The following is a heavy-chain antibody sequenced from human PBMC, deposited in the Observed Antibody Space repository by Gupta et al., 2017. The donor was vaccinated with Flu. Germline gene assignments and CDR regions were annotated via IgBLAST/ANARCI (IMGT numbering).Heavy chain of an antibody. J-gene: IGHJ4*02. V-gene: IGHV3-21*01. D-gene: IGHD6-13*01. CDR3: ARGTAVGTYYFDD. CDR2: SSSSSSYI. CDR1: GFTFSSYS. Sequence: EVQLVESGAGLVKPGGSLRLSCAASGFTFSSYSMNWVRQAPGKGLEWVSSSSSSSSYIYYADSVKGRFTISRDTAKNSLYLQMNGLRAEDTAVYYCARGTAVGTYYFDDWGQGTLVTVSS.